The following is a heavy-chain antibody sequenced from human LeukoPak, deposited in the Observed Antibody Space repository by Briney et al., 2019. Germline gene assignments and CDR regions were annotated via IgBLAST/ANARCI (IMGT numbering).Heavy chain of an antibody. D-gene: IGHD6-19*01. J-gene: IGHJ4*02. CDR1: GFTFSNSW. CDR3: AKGGWYPDF. V-gene: IGHV3-7*01. CDR2: IKQDGSEQ. Sequence: GGSLRLSCAASGFTFSNSWMSWVRQAPGKGLEWVAYIKQDGSEQFYVDSVKGRFTISRDNAKNSLDLQMNSLKAEDTAVYYCAKGGWYPDFWGQGSLVTVSS.